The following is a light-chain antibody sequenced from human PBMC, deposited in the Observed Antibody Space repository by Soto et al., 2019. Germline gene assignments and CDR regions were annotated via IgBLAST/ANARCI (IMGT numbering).Light chain of an antibody. CDR1: SGHSSYI. CDR2: LEGSGSH. J-gene: IGLJ3*02. Sequence: QPVLTQSSSASASLGSSVKLTCTLSSGHSSYIIAWHQQQPGKAPRYLMKLEGSGSHNKGSGVPDRFSGSSSGADRYLTISNLQFEDEADYYCETWDFNTRVFGGGTKLTVL. CDR3: ETWDFNTRV. V-gene: IGLV4-60*02.